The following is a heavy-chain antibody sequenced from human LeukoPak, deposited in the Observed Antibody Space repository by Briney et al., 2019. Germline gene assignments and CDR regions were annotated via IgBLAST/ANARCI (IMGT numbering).Heavy chain of an antibody. J-gene: IGHJ4*02. Sequence: SETLSLTCTVSGGSISSSSYYWGWIRQPPGKGLEWIGSIYYSGGTYYNPSLKSRVTISVDTSKNQFSLKLSSVTAADTAVYYCARLGFTNDYWGQGTLVTVSS. D-gene: IGHD1-1*01. CDR3: ARLGFTNDY. CDR2: IYYSGGT. CDR1: GGSISSSSYY. V-gene: IGHV4-39*01.